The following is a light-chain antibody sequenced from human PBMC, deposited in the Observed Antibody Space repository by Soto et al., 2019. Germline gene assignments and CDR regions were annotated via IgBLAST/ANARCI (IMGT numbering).Light chain of an antibody. Sequence: QSVLTQPASVSGSPGQSITIPCTGTSSGVGDYNYVSWYQQHPGKAPKVMIYDVSNRPSGVSNRFSGSKSGNTASLTISGLQAEDEADYYCSSYTSSSTLVFGTGTKVTVL. CDR1: SSGVGDYNY. V-gene: IGLV2-14*01. J-gene: IGLJ1*01. CDR2: DVS. CDR3: SSYTSSSTLV.